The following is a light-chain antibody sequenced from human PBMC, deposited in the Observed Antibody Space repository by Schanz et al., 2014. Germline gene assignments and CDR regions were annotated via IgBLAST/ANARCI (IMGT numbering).Light chain of an antibody. Sequence: EIVMTQSPATLSVSPGDGATLSCRTSQSVGSNLAWYQQKPGQAPRLLIYGASTRATGLPARFSGSGSGTEFTLTISRLEPEDFAVYYCQQYGNSPPTFGRGTKVEIK. CDR3: QQYGNSPPT. CDR2: GAS. V-gene: IGKV3-15*01. J-gene: IGKJ1*01. CDR1: QSVGSN.